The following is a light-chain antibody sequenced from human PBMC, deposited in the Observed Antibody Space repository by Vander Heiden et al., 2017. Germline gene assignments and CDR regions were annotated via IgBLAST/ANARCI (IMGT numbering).Light chain of an antibody. Sequence: QSALTQPASVSASPGQSIAISCTGTSSDVGGYNYVSWYQQHPGKAPKLMIYDVTNRPSGVSNRFSGSKSGNTASLTISGHQAEDEADYYCSSYTSSSTLLFGGGTKLTVL. J-gene: IGLJ2*01. CDR1: SSDVGGYNY. CDR2: DVT. CDR3: SSYTSSSTLL. V-gene: IGLV2-14*03.